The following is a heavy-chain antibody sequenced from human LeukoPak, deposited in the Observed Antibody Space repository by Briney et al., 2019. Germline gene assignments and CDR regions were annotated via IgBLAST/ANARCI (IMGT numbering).Heavy chain of an antibody. CDR3: ARGYSSSWAGDRLDY. CDR2: INHSGST. V-gene: IGHV4-34*01. Sequence: SETLSLTCAVYGGSFSGYYWSWIRQPPGKGLEWIGEINHSGSTNYNPSLKSRVTISVDTSKNQFSLKLSSVTAADTAVYYCARGYSSSWAGDRLDYWRQGTLVTVSS. J-gene: IGHJ4*02. D-gene: IGHD6-13*01. CDR1: GGSFSGYY.